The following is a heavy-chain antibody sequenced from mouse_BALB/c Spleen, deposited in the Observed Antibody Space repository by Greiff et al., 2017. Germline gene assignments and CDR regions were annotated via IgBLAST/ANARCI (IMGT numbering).Heavy chain of an antibody. Sequence: DVMLVESGGGLVKPGGSLKLSCAASGFTFSSYAMSWVRQTPEKRLEWVASISSGGSTYYPDSVKGRFTISRDNARNILYLQMSSLRSEDTAMYYCARWEAWFAYWGQGTLVTVSA. V-gene: IGHV5-6-5*01. CDR2: ISSGGST. J-gene: IGHJ3*01. CDR1: GFTFSSYA. D-gene: IGHD4-1*01. CDR3: ARWEAWFAY.